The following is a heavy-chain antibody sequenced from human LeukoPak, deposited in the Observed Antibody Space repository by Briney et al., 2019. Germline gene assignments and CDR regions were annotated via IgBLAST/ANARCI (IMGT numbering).Heavy chain of an antibody. J-gene: IGHJ4*02. CDR1: GYIFSNYA. Sequence: GGSLRLSCAASGYIFSNYAMHWVRQAPGQGLEWVTFIRYDGSNKYYAESVKGRVTISRDNSKNTLYLQMNSLRAEDAAVDYCAKAIHSSSSGVVDYWGQGTLVTVSS. D-gene: IGHD6-6*01. V-gene: IGHV3-30*02. CDR2: IRYDGSNK. CDR3: AKAIHSSSSGVVDY.